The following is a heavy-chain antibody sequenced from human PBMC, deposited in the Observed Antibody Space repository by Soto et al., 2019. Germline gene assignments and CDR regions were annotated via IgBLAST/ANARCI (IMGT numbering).Heavy chain of an antibody. CDR1: GGSVSSGSYY. Sequence: QVQLQESGPGLVKPSETLSLTCTVSGGSVSSGSYYWSWIRQPPGKGLEWIGYIYYSGSTNYNPSLKSRVTNSVDTSKNQFSLKLSSVTAADTAVYYCASEYCSGGSCYAFDIWGQGTMVTVSS. CDR3: ASEYCSGGSCYAFDI. V-gene: IGHV4-61*01. CDR2: IYYSGST. J-gene: IGHJ3*02. D-gene: IGHD2-15*01.